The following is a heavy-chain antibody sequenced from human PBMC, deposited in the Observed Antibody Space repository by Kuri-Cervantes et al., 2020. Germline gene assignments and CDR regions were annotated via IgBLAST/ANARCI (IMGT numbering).Heavy chain of an antibody. CDR2: ISYDGSNK. J-gene: IGHJ3*02. D-gene: IGHD3-22*01. CDR3: ARSPTPIVVVTNAFDI. V-gene: IGHV3-30-3*01. CDR1: GFTFSSYA. Sequence: GGSLRLSCAASGFTFSSYAMHWVRQAPGKGLEWVAVISYDGSNKYYADSVKGRFTISRDNSKNTLYLQMNSLRAEDTAVYYCARSPTPIVVVTNAFDIWGQGTMVTVSS.